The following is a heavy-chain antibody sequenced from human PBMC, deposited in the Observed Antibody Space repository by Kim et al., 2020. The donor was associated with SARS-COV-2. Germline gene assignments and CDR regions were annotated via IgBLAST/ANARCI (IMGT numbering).Heavy chain of an antibody. V-gene: IGHV3-43*02. CDR2: ISGDGGST. CDR1: GFTFDDYA. Sequence: GGSLRLSCAASGFTFDDYAMHWVRQAPGKGLEWVSLISGDGGSTYYADSVKGRFTISRDNSKNSLYLQMNSLRTEDTALYYCAKDIRPYYYGSGSYYKGYYYYGMDVWGQGTTVTVSS. D-gene: IGHD3-10*01. J-gene: IGHJ6*02. CDR3: AKDIRPYYYGSGSYYKGYYYYGMDV.